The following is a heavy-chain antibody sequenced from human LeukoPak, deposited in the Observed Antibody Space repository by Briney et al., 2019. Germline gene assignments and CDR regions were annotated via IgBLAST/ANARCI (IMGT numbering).Heavy chain of an antibody. CDR1: GGTFNNSA. CDR2: IMPLFGTA. CDR3: ARDVHGDYGSGWFDP. Sequence: SVKVSCKTSGGTFNNSAISWVRQAPGQGLEWLGGIMPLFGTAGYAQKLQGRVTITKDESTRTVYMELTSLTSDDTAVYYCARDVHGDYGSGWFDPWGQGTLVSVPS. J-gene: IGHJ5*02. D-gene: IGHD4-17*01. V-gene: IGHV1-69*05.